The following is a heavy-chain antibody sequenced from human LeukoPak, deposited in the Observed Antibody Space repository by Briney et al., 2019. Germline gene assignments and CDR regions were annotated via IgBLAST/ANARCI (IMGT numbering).Heavy chain of an antibody. J-gene: IGHJ4*02. V-gene: IGHV3-23*01. CDR3: AKTPRIAVAGLIFDY. Sequence: GGSLRLSCAASGFTFSSYGMHWVRQAPGKGLEWVSAISGSGGSTYYADSVKGRFTISRDNSKNTLYLQMNSLRAEDTAVYYCAKTPRIAVAGLIFDYWGQGTLVTVSS. CDR1: GFTFSSYG. D-gene: IGHD6-19*01. CDR2: ISGSGGST.